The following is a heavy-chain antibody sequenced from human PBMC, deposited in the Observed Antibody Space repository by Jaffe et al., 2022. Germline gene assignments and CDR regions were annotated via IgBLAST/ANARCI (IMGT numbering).Heavy chain of an antibody. CDR3: ARPNTFYDPFDS. CDR2: IFPRDSDA. D-gene: IGHD3-16*01. Sequence: EVQLVQSGPELKKPGESLKISCKASGYDFSVFWIGWVRQVPGKGLEWVGIIFPRDSDARYSPSFQGQVTLSVDKSTKTAYLQWSSLKTSDTAIYFCARPNTFYDPFDSWGQGTPVSVSS. CDR1: GYDFSVFW. V-gene: IGHV5-51*03. J-gene: IGHJ5*01.